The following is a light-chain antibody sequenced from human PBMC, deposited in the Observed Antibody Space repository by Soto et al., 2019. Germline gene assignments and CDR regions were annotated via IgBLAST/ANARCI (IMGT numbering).Light chain of an antibody. CDR2: DAS. CDR3: QQYNSYSST. V-gene: IGKV1-5*01. J-gene: IGKJ1*01. Sequence: DIQMTHSPSTLSASAGDIVTITCRASQSIGNWLAWYQQKPGKAPKLLIYDASSLESGGPSRFSGSGSGTEFTLTISSLQPDDFATYYCQQYNSYSSTLGHGTKVDIK. CDR1: QSIGNW.